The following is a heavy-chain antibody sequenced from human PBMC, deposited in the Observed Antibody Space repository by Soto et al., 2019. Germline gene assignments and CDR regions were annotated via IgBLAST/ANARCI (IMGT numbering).Heavy chain of an antibody. V-gene: IGHV3-9*01. CDR1: GFTFDDYD. D-gene: IGHD6-13*01. J-gene: IGHJ4*02. CDR3: AKVMFPHSSSWRYFFDD. Sequence: GGSLRLSCAASGFTFDDYDMHWVRQAPGKGLEWVSTISWNSGRIGYADSVKGRFTISRDNAKNSLYLQMNSLRAEDTALYYCAKVMFPHSSSWRYFFDDWGQGTLVTVSS. CDR2: ISWNSGRI.